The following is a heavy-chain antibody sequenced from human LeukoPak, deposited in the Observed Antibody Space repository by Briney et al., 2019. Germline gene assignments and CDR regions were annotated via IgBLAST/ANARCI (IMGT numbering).Heavy chain of an antibody. CDR3: ARVGGYCSGGSCYDFDY. V-gene: IGHV3-48*04. J-gene: IGHJ4*02. Sequence: GGSLRLSCAASGFTFSSYSMNWVRQVPGKGLEWVSYISSSSSTIYYADSVKGRFTISRDNAKNSLYLQMNSLRAEDTAVYYCARVGGYCSGGSCYDFDYWGQGTLVTVSS. D-gene: IGHD2-15*01. CDR2: ISSSSSTI. CDR1: GFTFSSYS.